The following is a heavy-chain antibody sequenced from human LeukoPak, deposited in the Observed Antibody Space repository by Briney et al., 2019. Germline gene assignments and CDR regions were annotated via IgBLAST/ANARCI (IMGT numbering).Heavy chain of an antibody. Sequence: GESLKISCKGSGYSFTSYWIGWVRQMPGKGLEWMGLIYPGDSDTRYSPSFQVQVTISADKSISTAYLQGSSLKASDTAMYYCARQEGSSSWYSDYWGHGTLVTVSS. CDR2: IYPGDSDT. CDR1: GYSFTSYW. D-gene: IGHD6-13*01. V-gene: IGHV5-51*01. CDR3: ARQEGSSSWYSDY. J-gene: IGHJ4*01.